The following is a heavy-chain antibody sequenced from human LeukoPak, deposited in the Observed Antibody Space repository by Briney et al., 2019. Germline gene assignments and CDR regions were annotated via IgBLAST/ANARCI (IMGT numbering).Heavy chain of an antibody. CDR1: GGSMSGTIYY. D-gene: IGHD4-17*01. CDR2: IYYGGST. Sequence: SETLSLTCTVPGGSMSGTIYYWGWIRQPPGKGLEWIGSIYYGGSTYYNPSLKSRVTISVDTSKNQFSLKLSSVTAADTAVYYCARGMDGDVQGFDPWGQGTLVTVSS. CDR3: ARGMDGDVQGFDP. V-gene: IGHV4-39*07. J-gene: IGHJ5*02.